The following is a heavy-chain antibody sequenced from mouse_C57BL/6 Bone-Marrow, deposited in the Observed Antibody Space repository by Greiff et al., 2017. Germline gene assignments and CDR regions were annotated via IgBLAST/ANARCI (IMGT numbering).Heavy chain of an antibody. CDR3: ARNTVCMDY. CDR1: GYTFTSYW. V-gene: IGHV1-7*01. Sequence: VQLQQSGAELAKPGASVKLSCKASGYTFTSYWMHWVKQRPGQGLEWIGDINPSSGSTKYNQKFKDKATLTADKSSSTAYRQLSSQTYEDSAANYGARNTVCMDYWGQGTSVTVSS. CDR2: INPSSGST. D-gene: IGHD5-1-1*01. J-gene: IGHJ4*01.